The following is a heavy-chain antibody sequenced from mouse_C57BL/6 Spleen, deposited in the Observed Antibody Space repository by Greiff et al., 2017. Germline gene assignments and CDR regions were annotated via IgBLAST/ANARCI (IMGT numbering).Heavy chain of an antibody. CDR1: GYTFTDYE. V-gene: IGHV1-15*01. CDR3: TRRTGTDY. J-gene: IGHJ2*01. CDR2: IDPETGGT. Sequence: VQLQASGAELVRPGASVTLSCKASGYTFTDYEMHWVKQTPVHGLEWIGAIDPETGGTAYNQKFKGKAILTADKSSSTAYMELRSLTSEDSAVDYCTRRTGTDYWGQGTTLTVSS. D-gene: IGHD4-1*01.